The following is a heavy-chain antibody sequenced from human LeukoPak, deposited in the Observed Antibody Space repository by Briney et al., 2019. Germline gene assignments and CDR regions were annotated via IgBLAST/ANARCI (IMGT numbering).Heavy chain of an antibody. D-gene: IGHD3-22*01. CDR1: GDSIGSHY. J-gene: IGHJ3*02. V-gene: IGHV4-59*11. Sequence: SETLSLTCTVSGDSIGSHYWSRIRQPPGKGLEWIGYVFYSGTTNYNPSLKSRVTISADTSKNQFSLKLSSVTAADTAVYYCARDYYDSRGEAFDIWGLGTMVTVSS. CDR2: VFYSGTT. CDR3: ARDYYDSRGEAFDI.